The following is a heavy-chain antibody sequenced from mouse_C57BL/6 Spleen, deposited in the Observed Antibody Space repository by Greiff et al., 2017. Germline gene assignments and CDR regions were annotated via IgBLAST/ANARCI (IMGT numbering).Heavy chain of an antibody. J-gene: IGHJ4*01. CDR3: ARGGQLRPGMDY. D-gene: IGHD3-2*02. V-gene: IGHV1-53*01. Sequence: QVQLKQPGTELVKPGASVKLSCKASGYTFTSYWMHWVKQRPGQGLEWIGNINPSNGGTNYNEKFKSKATLTVDKSSSTAYMQLSSLTSEDSAVYYCARGGQLRPGMDYWGQGTSVTVSS. CDR1: GYTFTSYW. CDR2: INPSNGGT.